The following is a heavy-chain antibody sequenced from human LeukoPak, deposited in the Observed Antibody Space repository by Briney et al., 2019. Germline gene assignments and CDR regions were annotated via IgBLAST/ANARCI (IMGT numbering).Heavy chain of an antibody. Sequence: GASVKVSCKASGYTFTSYGISWVQQGPGQGLEWMGWISAYNGNTNYAQKLQGRVTMTTDTSTSTAYMELRSLRSDDTAVYYCARGSPSNSPNWFDPWGQGTLVTVSS. CDR3: ARGSPSNSPNWFDP. D-gene: IGHD2/OR15-2a*01. J-gene: IGHJ5*02. CDR2: ISAYNGNT. CDR1: GYTFTSYG. V-gene: IGHV1-18*01.